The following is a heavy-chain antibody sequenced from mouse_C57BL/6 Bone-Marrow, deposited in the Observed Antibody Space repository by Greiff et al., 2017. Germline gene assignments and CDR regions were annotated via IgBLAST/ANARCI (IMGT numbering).Heavy chain of an antibody. J-gene: IGHJ2*01. D-gene: IGHD2-3*01. CDR2: ISSGGSYT. CDR1: GFTFSSYG. CDR3: ARLYDGYSLDY. Sequence: VKLVESGGDLVKPGGSLKLSCAASGFTFSSYGMSWVRQTPDKRLEWVATISSGGSYTYYPDSVQGRFTISRDNAKNTLYLQMSSLKSEDTAMYYCARLYDGYSLDYWGQGTTLTVSS. V-gene: IGHV5-6*01.